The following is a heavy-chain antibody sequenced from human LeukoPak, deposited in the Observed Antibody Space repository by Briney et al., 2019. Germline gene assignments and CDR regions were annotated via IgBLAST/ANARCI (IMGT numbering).Heavy chain of an antibody. D-gene: IGHD1-1*01. V-gene: IGHV3-23*01. CDR2: ISGSGGST. CDR1: GFTVSSNY. CDR3: AKDKTTNWNDVYFDY. J-gene: IGHJ4*02. Sequence: GGSLRLSCAASGFTVSSNYMSWVRQAPGKGLEWVSAISGSGGSTYYADSVKGRFTISRDNSKNTLYLQMNSLRAEDTAVYYCAKDKTTNWNDVYFDYWGQGTLVTVSS.